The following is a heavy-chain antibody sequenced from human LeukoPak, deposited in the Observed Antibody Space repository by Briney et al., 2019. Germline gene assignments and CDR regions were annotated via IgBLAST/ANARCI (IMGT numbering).Heavy chain of an antibody. CDR2: IYYSGST. CDR3: ARAPNAGGNGAFDI. V-gene: IGHV4-39*07. J-gene: IGHJ3*02. CDR1: GGSISSSSYY. Sequence: SETLSLTCTVSGGSISSSSYYWGWIRQPPGKGLEWIGSIYYSGSTYYNPSLKSRVTISVDTSKNQFSLKLSSVTAADTAVYYCARAPNAGGNGAFDIWGQGTMVTVSS. D-gene: IGHD4-23*01.